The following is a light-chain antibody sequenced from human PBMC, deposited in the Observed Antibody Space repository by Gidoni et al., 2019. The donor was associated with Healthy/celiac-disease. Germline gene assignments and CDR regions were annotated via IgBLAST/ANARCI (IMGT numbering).Light chain of an antibody. J-gene: IGKJ2*01. V-gene: IGKV3-15*01. Sequence: ELVMTQSPATLSVSPGERATLSCRASQSVSSNLAWYQQKPGQAPRLLIYGASTRATGIPARFSGSGSGTEFTLTISSLQSEDFAVYYCQQYNNWPRTFXXXTKLEIK. CDR3: QQYNNWPRT. CDR1: QSVSSN. CDR2: GAS.